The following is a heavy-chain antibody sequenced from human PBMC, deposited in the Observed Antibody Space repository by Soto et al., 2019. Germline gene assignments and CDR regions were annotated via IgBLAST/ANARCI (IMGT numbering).Heavy chain of an antibody. CDR1: GYTFTSYC. Sequence: GASAKVSCKASGYTFTSYCICWVRQSPGQGLEWMGWISAYNGNTNYAQKLQGRVTMTTDTSTSTAYMELRSLRSDDTAVYYCARDSQDIVVVVAAKPLDYWGQGTLVTVSS. D-gene: IGHD2-15*01. CDR2: ISAYNGNT. J-gene: IGHJ4*02. V-gene: IGHV1-18*01. CDR3: ARDSQDIVVVVAAKPLDY.